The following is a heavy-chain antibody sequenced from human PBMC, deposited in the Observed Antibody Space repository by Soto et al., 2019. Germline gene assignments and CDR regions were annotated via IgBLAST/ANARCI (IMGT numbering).Heavy chain of an antibody. V-gene: IGHV1-8*01. CDR1: GYTFTSYD. CDR3: AREAGSSGWYFSVRARNWFDP. Sequence: QVQLVQSGAEVKKPGASVKVSCKASGYTFTSYDINWVRQATGQGLEWMGWMNPNSGNTGYAQKFQGRVTMIRNTSIRTAYMELSRLRSEDTAVYYCAREAGSSGWYFSVRARNWFDPWGQGTLVTVSS. CDR2: MNPNSGNT. J-gene: IGHJ5*02. D-gene: IGHD6-19*01.